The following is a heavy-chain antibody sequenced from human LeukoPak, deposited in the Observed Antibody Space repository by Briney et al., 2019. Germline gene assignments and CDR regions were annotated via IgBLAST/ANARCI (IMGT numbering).Heavy chain of an antibody. J-gene: IGHJ4*02. D-gene: IGHD1-26*01. CDR1: GGSFSGYY. CDR3: ARGFSLVGPPFNFDY. CDR2: INHSGST. Sequence: SETLSLTCAVYGGSFSGYYWSWIRQPPGKGLEWIGEINHSGSTNYNPSLKSRVTISVDTSKNQFSLKLSSVTAADTAVYYCARGFSLVGPPFNFDYWGQGTLVTVSS. V-gene: IGHV4-34*01.